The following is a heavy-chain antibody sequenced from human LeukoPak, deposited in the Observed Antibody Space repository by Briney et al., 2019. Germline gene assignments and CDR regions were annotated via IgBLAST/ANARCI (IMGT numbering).Heavy chain of an antibody. D-gene: IGHD2-8*01. CDR1: GFTVSSNY. V-gene: IGHV3-53*01. Sequence: GGSLRLSCAASGFTVSSNYMNWVRQAPGKGLEWVSLMYGGGNTYYADSVKGRFTISRDNSRNTLHLQMDSLRAEDTYYCATGYCTDGVCYWAPFDNWGQGTLVTVSS. J-gene: IGHJ4*02. CDR2: MYGGGNT. CDR3: ATGYCTDGVCYWAPFDN.